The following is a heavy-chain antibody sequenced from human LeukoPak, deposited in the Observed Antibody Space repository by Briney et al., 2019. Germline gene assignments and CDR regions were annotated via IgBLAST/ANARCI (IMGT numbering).Heavy chain of an antibody. D-gene: IGHD6-19*01. J-gene: IGHJ4*02. V-gene: IGHV3-7*05. CDR3: ARGGAGIDY. CDR2: IKQDGSEK. Sequence: GGSLRLSCAASGFTFSSYWMTWVRQAPGKGLEWVANIKQDGSEKYYVDSVKGRFTISRDNTKNSLYLQMNSLRADDTAMYYCARGGAGIDYWGQGTLVTVSS. CDR1: GFTFSSYW.